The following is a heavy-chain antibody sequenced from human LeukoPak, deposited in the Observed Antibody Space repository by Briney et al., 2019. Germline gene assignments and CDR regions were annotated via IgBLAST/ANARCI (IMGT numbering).Heavy chain of an antibody. J-gene: IGHJ4*02. V-gene: IGHV1-2*02. CDR2: INPDSGFT. D-gene: IGHD1-1*01. CDR1: GYSFTDDY. Sequence: ASVKVSCKTSGYSFTDDYVQWVRQAPGQGLEWMGWINPDSGFTNYAQKFQGRVTMTRDTSISTAYMEVRRLRPDDTAVYYCAPTPEAYTSNWNVWGQGILVTVSS. CDR3: APTPEAYTSNWNV.